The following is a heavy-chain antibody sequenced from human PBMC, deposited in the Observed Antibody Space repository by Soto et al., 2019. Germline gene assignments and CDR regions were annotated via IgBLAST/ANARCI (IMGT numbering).Heavy chain of an antibody. Sequence: GGSLRLSCAASGFPFSDYYMSWIRQAPGKGLEWVSYISGSGGSTYYADSVKGRFTISRDNSKNTLYLQMNSLRAEDTAVYYCAKDTGRYFDWLFPSYFDYWGQGTLVTVSS. D-gene: IGHD3-9*01. V-gene: IGHV3-23*01. J-gene: IGHJ4*02. CDR2: ISGSGGST. CDR3: AKDTGRYFDWLFPSYFDY. CDR1: GFPFSDYY.